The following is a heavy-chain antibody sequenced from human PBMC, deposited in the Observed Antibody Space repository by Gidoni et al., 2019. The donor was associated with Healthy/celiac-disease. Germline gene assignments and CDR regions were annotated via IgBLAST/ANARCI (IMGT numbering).Heavy chain of an antibody. V-gene: IGHV4-59*01. CDR2: IYYSGST. J-gene: IGHJ3*02. CDR1: GGSISSYY. D-gene: IGHD1-20*01. CDR3: AREAVTGTPTGAFDI. Sequence: QVQLQESGPGLVKPSETLSLTCTVSGGSISSYYWSWIRQPPGKGLEWIGYIYYSGSTNYNPSLKSRVTISVDTSKNQFSLKLSSVTAADTAVYYCAREAVTGTPTGAFDIWGQGTMVTVSS.